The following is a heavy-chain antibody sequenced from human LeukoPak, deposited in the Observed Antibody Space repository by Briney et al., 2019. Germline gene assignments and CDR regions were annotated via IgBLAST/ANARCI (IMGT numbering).Heavy chain of an antibody. Sequence: ASVKVSCKASGYTFTEYYMHWVRQAPGQGLEWMGWINPDSGGTNYAQKFQGRVTMTRDTSISTAYMDLSRLISDDTAVYYCARDLSVAAVDYWGEGTLVTVSS. D-gene: IGHD6-13*01. CDR3: ARDLSVAAVDY. CDR1: GYTFTEYY. V-gene: IGHV1-2*02. J-gene: IGHJ4*02. CDR2: INPDSGGT.